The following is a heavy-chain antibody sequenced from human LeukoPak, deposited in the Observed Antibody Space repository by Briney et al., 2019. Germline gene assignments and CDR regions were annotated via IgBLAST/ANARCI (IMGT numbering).Heavy chain of an antibody. V-gene: IGHV3-23*01. D-gene: IGHD4-17*01. Sequence: PGGSLRLSCAASGFTFNSYAMTWVRQAPGKGLEWVSLISGSGGATYYADSMKGRFTISRDNSKNTLYLQMNSLRADDTAVYYCAKAAYGDSNYFDYWGQGTLVTVSS. J-gene: IGHJ4*02. CDR3: AKAAYGDSNYFDY. CDR2: ISGSGGAT. CDR1: GFTFNSYA.